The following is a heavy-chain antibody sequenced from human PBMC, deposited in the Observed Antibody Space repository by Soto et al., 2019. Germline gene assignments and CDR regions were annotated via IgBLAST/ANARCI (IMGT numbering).Heavy chain of an antibody. Sequence: GGSLRLSCAASGFTFSNYAMHWVRQAPGKGLEWVALTSYDGNNEYYTDSVKGRFTISRDNSKNTLFLQMNSPRPEDTAVYYCAKDKGVFNWATSYFDYWGQGALVAVS. J-gene: IGHJ4*02. CDR3: AKDKGVFNWATSYFDY. CDR1: GFTFSNYA. D-gene: IGHD1-1*01. CDR2: TSYDGNNE. V-gene: IGHV3-30*18.